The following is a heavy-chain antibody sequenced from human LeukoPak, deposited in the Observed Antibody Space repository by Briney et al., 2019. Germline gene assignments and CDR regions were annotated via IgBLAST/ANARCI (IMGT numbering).Heavy chain of an antibody. V-gene: IGHV4-59*01. D-gene: IGHD5-12*01. CDR1: GGSISSYY. Sequence: PSETPSLTCTVSGGSISSYYWNWIRQPPGKGLEWIGHIYYSGSTNYNPSLRSRVTISVDTSKNQFSLKLSSVTAADTAVYYCARIYSGYWFDPWGQGTLVTVSS. J-gene: IGHJ5*02. CDR3: ARIYSGYWFDP. CDR2: IYYSGST.